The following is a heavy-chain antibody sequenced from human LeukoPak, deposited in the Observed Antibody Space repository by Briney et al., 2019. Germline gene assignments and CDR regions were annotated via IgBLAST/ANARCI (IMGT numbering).Heavy chain of an antibody. CDR3: AAQSYYDSSGYLSYYFDY. V-gene: IGHV3-9*01. CDR1: GFTFSSYG. J-gene: IGHJ4*02. D-gene: IGHD3-22*01. CDR2: ISWNSGSI. Sequence: GGSLRLSCAASGFTFSSYGMHWVRQAPGKGLEWVSGISWNSGSIGYADSVKGRFTISRDNAKNSLYLQMNSLRAEDTALYYCAAQSYYDSSGYLSYYFDYWGQGTLVTVSS.